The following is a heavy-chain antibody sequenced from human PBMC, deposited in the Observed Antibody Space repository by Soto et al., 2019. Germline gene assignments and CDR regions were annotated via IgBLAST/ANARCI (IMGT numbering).Heavy chain of an antibody. CDR3: VIFTSISLVTGVTYGFGIWAEAPLLSLYS. D-gene: IGHD3-10*01. V-gene: IGHV3-11*01. CDR2: ISSSGSTI. Sequence: WKGLEWVSYISSSGSTIYYADSVKGRLTISRDNAKNSLYLEMNSLRAEDTAVYYCVIFTSISLVTGVTYGFGIWAEAPLLSLYS. J-gene: IGHJ5*01.